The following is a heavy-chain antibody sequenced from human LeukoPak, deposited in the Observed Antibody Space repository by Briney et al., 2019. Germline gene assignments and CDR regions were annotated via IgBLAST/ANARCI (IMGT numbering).Heavy chain of an antibody. CDR1: GYSFTSYW. CDR2: IYPGDSDT. CDR3: ARLGVYCSSTSCYELPYYFDY. D-gene: IGHD2-2*01. J-gene: IGHJ4*02. V-gene: IGHV5-51*01. Sequence: HGESLKISCKGSGYSFTSYWIGWVRQMPGKGLEWMGIIYPGDSDTRYSPSFQGQVTISADKSISTAYLQWSSLKASDTAMYYCARLGVYCSSTSCYELPYYFDYWGQGTLVTVSP.